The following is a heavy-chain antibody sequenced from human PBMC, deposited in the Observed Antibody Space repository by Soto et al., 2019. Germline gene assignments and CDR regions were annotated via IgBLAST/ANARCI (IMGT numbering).Heavy chain of an antibody. J-gene: IGHJ4*02. CDR1: GFTFGSYA. CDR2: AGPSGSST. V-gene: IGHV3-23*01. Sequence: GGSLRLSCAASGFTFGSYAMSWVRLAPGKGLEWVSVAGPSGSSTFYADSVRGRFTISRDNVENTLYLQMNSLRVADAALYFCARTYYYDSTGYYRTFDYWGQGTLVTVSS. D-gene: IGHD3-22*01. CDR3: ARTYYYDSTGYYRTFDY.